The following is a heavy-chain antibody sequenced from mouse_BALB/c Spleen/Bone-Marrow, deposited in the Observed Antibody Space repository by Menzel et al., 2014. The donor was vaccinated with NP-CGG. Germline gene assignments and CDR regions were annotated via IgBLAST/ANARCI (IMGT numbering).Heavy chain of an antibody. CDR3: ARDYYGSIYFDY. CDR2: ISSGSNTI. V-gene: IGHV5-17*02. D-gene: IGHD1-1*01. CDR1: GFTFSSFG. J-gene: IGHJ2*01. Sequence: EVQLVESGGGLVQPGGSRKLSCAASGFTFSSFGMHWVRQAPEKGLEWVAYISSGSNTIYYADTVKGRFTISRDNPKNTLFLQMTSLRSEDTAIYYCARDYYGSIYFDYWGQGTTLTVSS.